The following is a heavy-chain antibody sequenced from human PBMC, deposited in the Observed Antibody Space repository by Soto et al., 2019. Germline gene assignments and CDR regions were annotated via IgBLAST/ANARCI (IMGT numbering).Heavy chain of an antibody. D-gene: IGHD3-3*01. CDR2: TYYRSKWYD. CDR3: ARSKSGSFDY. J-gene: IGHJ4*02. CDR1: GDSVSSSSAA. Sequence: PSQTLSLTRAISGDSVSSSSAAWSWVRQSPSRGLEWLGRTYYRSKWYDDYAVSVRGRIAINPDTSRNLFSLQLKYVTPDDTAVYYCARSKSGSFDYWGQGTLVTVSS. V-gene: IGHV6-1*01.